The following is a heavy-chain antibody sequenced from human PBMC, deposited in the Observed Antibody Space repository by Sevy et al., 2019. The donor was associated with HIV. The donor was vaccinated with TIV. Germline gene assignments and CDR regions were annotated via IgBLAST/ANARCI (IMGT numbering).Heavy chain of an antibody. J-gene: IGHJ6*02. CDR2: INPKSGAT. CDR1: GYSFSDSGYY. V-gene: IGHV1-2*02. CDR3: ARESYDFWTGPVDYDYRMDV. Sequence: ASVKVSCKASGYSFSDSGYYVHWVRQAPGQGLEWMGWINPKSGATKYAQKFQGRVTMTRDTSVSTANMELTRLTSDDTAVYYCARESYDFWTGPVDYDYRMDVWGQGTTVTVSS. D-gene: IGHD3-3*01.